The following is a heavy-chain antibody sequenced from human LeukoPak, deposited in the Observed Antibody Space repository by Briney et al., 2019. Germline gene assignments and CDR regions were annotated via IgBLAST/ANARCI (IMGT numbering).Heavy chain of an antibody. CDR2: INPNSGGT. CDR1: GYTFTDYH. D-gene: IGHD1/OR15-1a*01. V-gene: IGHV1-2*05. Sequence: AASVKVSCRASGYTFTDYHTHWVRQAPGQGLEWMGRINPNSGGTNYAQKFQGRVTMTRDTSISTTYMELAGLTSDDTGVYYCARGLARGTYGLGYWGQGTFVTVSS. J-gene: IGHJ4*02. CDR3: ARGLARGTYGLGY.